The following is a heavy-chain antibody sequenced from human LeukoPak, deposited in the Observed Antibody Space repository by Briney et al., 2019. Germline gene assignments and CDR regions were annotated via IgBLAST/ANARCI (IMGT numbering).Heavy chain of an antibody. D-gene: IGHD3-3*01. V-gene: IGHV4-34*01. Sequence: MTSETLSLTCAVYGGSFSGYYWSWIRQPSGKGLEWIGEINHSGSTNYNPSLKSRVTISVDTSKNQFSLKLSSVTAADTAVYYCARGRGYYDFWSGTPMYYYYGMDVWGQGTTVTVSS. CDR1: GGSFSGYY. J-gene: IGHJ6*02. CDR3: ARGRGYYDFWSGTPMYYYYGMDV. CDR2: INHSGST.